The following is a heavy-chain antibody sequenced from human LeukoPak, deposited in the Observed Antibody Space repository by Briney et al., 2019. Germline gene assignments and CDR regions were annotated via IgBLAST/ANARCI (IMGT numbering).Heavy chain of an antibody. CDR1: GFTFSSYA. CDR2: ISGSGGST. V-gene: IGHV3-23*01. D-gene: IGHD6-19*01. Sequence: PGGSLRLSCAASGFTFSSYAMSWVRQARGKGLEWVSAISGSGGSTYYADSVKGRFTISRDNSKNTLYLQMNSLRAEDTAVYYCAKDFNPIAVAGLFDYWGQGTLVTVSS. CDR3: AKDFNPIAVAGLFDY. J-gene: IGHJ4*02.